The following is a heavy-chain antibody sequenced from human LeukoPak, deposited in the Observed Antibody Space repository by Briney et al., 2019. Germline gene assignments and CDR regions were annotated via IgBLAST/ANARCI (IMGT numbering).Heavy chain of an antibody. D-gene: IGHD2-2*01. CDR1: GGSISSGSYY. Sequence: SETLSLTCTVSGGSISSGSYYWSWIPQPAGKGLVWIGRIYTSGSTNYNPSLKSRVTISVDTSKNQFSLKLSSVTAADTAVYYCARVGVVPAATGPYYYYMDVWGKGTTVTVSS. V-gene: IGHV4-61*02. CDR2: IYTSGST. CDR3: ARVGVVPAATGPYYYYMDV. J-gene: IGHJ6*03.